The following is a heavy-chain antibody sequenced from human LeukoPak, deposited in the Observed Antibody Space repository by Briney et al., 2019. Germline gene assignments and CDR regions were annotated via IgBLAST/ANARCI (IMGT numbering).Heavy chain of an antibody. D-gene: IGHD6-13*01. CDR2: IYYSGSG. Sequence: PSETLSLTCSVSGGFISSSGYYWAWIRQPPGKGLEWIGTIYYSGSGNNNPSLKSRVTISVDTSKNQFSLKLSSVTAADTAVYYCARYSSSLGWLDPWGQGTLVTVSS. CDR1: GGFISSSGYY. J-gene: IGHJ5*02. V-gene: IGHV4-39*01. CDR3: ARYSSSLGWLDP.